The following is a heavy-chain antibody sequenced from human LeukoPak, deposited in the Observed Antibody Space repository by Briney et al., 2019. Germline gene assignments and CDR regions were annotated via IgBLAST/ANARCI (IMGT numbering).Heavy chain of an antibody. Sequence: GGSLRLSCAASGFTFSSYGMHWVRQAPGKGLEWVAVISYDGSNKYYADSVKGRFTISRDNSKNTLYLQMNSLRAEDTAVYYCAKEGNWNDGGYNYWGQGTLVTVSS. CDR2: ISYDGSNK. CDR3: AKEGNWNDGGYNY. D-gene: IGHD1-1*01. V-gene: IGHV3-30*18. CDR1: GFTFSSYG. J-gene: IGHJ4*02.